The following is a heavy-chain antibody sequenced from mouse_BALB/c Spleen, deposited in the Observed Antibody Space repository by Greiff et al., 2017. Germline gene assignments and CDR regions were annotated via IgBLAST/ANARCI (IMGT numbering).Heavy chain of an antibody. CDR2: ISSGGST. Sequence: EVKLVESGGGLVKPGGSLKLSCAASGFTFSSYAMSWVRQTPEKRLEWVASISSGGSTYYPDSVKGRFTISRDNARNILYLQMSSLRSEDTAMYYCARDYYGNFYAMDYWGQGTSVTVSS. CDR3: ARDYYGNFYAMDY. J-gene: IGHJ4*01. D-gene: IGHD2-1*01. V-gene: IGHV5-6-5*01. CDR1: GFTFSSYA.